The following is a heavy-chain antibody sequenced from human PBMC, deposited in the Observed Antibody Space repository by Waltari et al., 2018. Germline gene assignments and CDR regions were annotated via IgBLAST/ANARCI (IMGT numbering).Heavy chain of an antibody. Sequence: EVQLVESGGGLVQPGGSLRLSCVASGFTISSFWMSWVRQPPGKGLEWVANIKQDGSEKYYVDSVKCRFTISKDNAKNSLYLTMNSLRVDDTAVYYCARVADTPFDYWGQGTLVTVSS. J-gene: IGHJ4*02. CDR1: GFTISSFW. CDR2: IKQDGSEK. V-gene: IGHV3-7*01. D-gene: IGHD2-2*02. CDR3: ARVADTPFDY.